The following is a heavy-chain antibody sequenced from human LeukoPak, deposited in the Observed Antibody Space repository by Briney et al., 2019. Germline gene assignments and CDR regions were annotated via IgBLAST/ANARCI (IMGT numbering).Heavy chain of an antibody. CDR3: VDVAARGY. D-gene: IGHD6-6*01. Sequence: GRTLRLSCAASGFPFSSYGMHWVRQAPGKGLEWVAVISYDGSNKYYADSVKGRFTISRDNSKNTLYLQMNSLRAEDTAVYYCVDVAARGYWGQGTLVTVSS. CDR1: GFPFSSYG. V-gene: IGHV3-30*19. J-gene: IGHJ4*02. CDR2: ISYDGSNK.